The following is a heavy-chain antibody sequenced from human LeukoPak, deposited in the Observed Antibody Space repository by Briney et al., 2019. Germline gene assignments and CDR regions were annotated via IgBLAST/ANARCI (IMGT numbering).Heavy chain of an antibody. D-gene: IGHD3-22*01. V-gene: IGHV3-30*02. CDR1: GFTFSSYG. CDR2: IRYDGNHK. CDR3: AKVGDSWDFDY. J-gene: IGHJ4*02. Sequence: PGGSLRLSCAASGFTFSSYGMHWVRQAPGKGLEWVAFIRYDGNHKYYADSVKGRFTISRDNSKNTLYLQMNSLRAEDTAVYYCAKVGDSWDFDYWGQGTLVSISS.